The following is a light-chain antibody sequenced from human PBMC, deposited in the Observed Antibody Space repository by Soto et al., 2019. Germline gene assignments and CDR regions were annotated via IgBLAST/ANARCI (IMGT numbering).Light chain of an antibody. Sequence: VMTQNPLSSAVTLGQPAAISCRSSQSLVHSDGNTYLTWLNGGPGRSPRPLSYHVSNRFSGVKDRFSGSGAETQFTLRISRVEAEDGGTYYCMQSTQFPLTFGGGTKVEI. J-gene: IGKJ4*01. CDR3: MQSTQFPLT. CDR2: HVS. CDR1: QSLVHSDGNTY. V-gene: IGKV2-24*01.